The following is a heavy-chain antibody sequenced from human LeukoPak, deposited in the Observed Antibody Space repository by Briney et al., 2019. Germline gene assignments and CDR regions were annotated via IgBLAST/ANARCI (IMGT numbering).Heavy chain of an antibody. CDR1: GFTFSSYW. V-gene: IGHV5-51*01. D-gene: IGHD3-10*01. Sequence: GESLKIPCKGSGFTFSSYWIGWVRQMPGKGLEWMGIIYPGDSDTRDSPSFQGQVTMSADKSTNTAYLQWSSLKASDTAMYYCARQAITSDYFDSWGQGTLVTVSS. J-gene: IGHJ4*02. CDR2: IYPGDSDT. CDR3: ARQAITSDYFDS.